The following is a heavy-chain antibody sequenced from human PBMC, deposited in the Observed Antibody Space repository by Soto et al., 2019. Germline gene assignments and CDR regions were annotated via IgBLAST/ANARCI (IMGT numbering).Heavy chain of an antibody. CDR2: ISWDSATV. CDR1: GCTFDDCA. J-gene: IGHJ5*02. D-gene: IGHD3-9*01. CDR3: VQGRYPTMATPLDH. Sequence: GGSLRLSCSASGCTFDDCAMHWVRQAPGKGPEWVSGISWDSATVGYAESVKGRFTITRDDAKNSLYLQMDSLRREDTALYYCVQGRYPTMATPLDHWGQGTLVTISS. V-gene: IGHV3-9*01.